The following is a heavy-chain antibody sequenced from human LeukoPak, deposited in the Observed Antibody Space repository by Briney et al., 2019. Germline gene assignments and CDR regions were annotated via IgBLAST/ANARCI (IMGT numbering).Heavy chain of an antibody. V-gene: IGHV4-39*01. Sequence: PSETLSLTCTVSGGSISSSSYYWGWIRQPPGKGLEWIGSIYYSGSTYYNPSLKSRVTISVDTSKNQFSPKLSSVTAADTAVYYCARPATYYDSSGYYGTFDYWGQGTLVTVSS. J-gene: IGHJ4*02. D-gene: IGHD3-22*01. CDR1: GGSISSSSYY. CDR2: IYYSGST. CDR3: ARPATYYDSSGYYGTFDY.